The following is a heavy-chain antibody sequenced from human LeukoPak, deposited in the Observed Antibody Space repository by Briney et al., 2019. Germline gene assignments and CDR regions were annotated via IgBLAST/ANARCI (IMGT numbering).Heavy chain of an antibody. D-gene: IGHD4-23*01. V-gene: IGHV1-2*02. J-gene: IGHJ4*02. CDR2: INPNSGGT. Sequence: GASVKVSCKASGYTFTGYYMHWVRQAPGQGLEWMGGINPNSGGTNYPQKFQGRVTMTRDTSISTAYMDLSRLRSDDTAVYYCARPDYGGNSFDYWGQGTLVTVSS. CDR3: ARPDYGGNSFDY. CDR1: GYTFTGYY.